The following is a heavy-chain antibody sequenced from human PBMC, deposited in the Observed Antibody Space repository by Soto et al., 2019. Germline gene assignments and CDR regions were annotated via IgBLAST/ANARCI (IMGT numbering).Heavy chain of an antibody. J-gene: IGHJ5*02. V-gene: IGHV3-21*01. CDR2: ISSSSSYI. CDR3: ARAHSMMILDRFDP. CDR1: GFTFSSYS. D-gene: IGHD3-16*01. Sequence: LRLSCAASGFTFSSYSMNWVRHAPGKGLEWVSSISSSSSYIYYADSVKGRFTISRDNSKNTVYLDMNSLTADDSGVFYCARAHSMMILDRFDPWGHGTLVTVSS.